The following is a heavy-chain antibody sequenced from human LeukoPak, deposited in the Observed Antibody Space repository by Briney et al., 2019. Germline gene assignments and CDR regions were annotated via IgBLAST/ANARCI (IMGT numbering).Heavy chain of an antibody. D-gene: IGHD4-17*01. V-gene: IGHV3-23*01. CDR1: GFTFSSYA. CDR3: AKARPMLVTTRIADENWFDP. J-gene: IGHJ5*02. Sequence: GGSLRLSCVASGFTFSSYAMSWVRQAPGKGLEWVSAISGSGGSTYYADSVKGRFTISRDNSKNTLYLQMNSLRAEDTAVYYCAKARPMLVTTRIADENWFDPWGQGTLVTVSS. CDR2: ISGSGGST.